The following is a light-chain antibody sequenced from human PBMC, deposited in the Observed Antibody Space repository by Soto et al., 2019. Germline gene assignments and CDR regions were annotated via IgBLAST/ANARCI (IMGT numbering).Light chain of an antibody. CDR1: SSNTGADYD. V-gene: IGLV1-40*01. CDR3: QSYDSSLSNLVV. CDR2: DNN. Sequence: QSVLTQPPSVSGAPGRGVTISCTGSSSNTGADYDVHWYQHLPGSAPKLLIYDNNIRPSGVPDRFSGSKSGTSASLAITGLQAEDEGDYYCQSYDSSLSNLVVFGGGTKLTVL. J-gene: IGLJ2*01.